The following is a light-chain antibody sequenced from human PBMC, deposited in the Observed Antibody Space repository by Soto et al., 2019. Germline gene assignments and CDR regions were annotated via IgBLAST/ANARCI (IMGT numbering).Light chain of an antibody. CDR3: QKRSNWPPLT. Sequence: EIVLTQSPATLSLSPGERATLSCRASQSVGGYLDWYQQKPGQAPRLLIYDASNRASGIPARFSGSGSGTDFTLIISSLAPEDLAVYYCQKRSNWPPLTFGGGTKVEIK. CDR2: DAS. CDR1: QSVGGY. V-gene: IGKV3-11*01. J-gene: IGKJ4*01.